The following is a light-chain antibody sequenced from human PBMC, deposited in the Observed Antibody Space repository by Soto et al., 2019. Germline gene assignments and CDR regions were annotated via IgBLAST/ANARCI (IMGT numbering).Light chain of an antibody. CDR1: QGIGDT. CDR2: DTS. CDR3: QQYQNSPRT. V-gene: IGKV3-15*01. Sequence: VVMTQSPATLSVSPWEGVTLSCRASQGIGDTLAWYQHKPGQTPRLLIYDTSTRATGVPARFSGSRSGPDFTLTISRLEPEDFAVYYCQQYQNSPRTFGQGTKVDIK. J-gene: IGKJ1*01.